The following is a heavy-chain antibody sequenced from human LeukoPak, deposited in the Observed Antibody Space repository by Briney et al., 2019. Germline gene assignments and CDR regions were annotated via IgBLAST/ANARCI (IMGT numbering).Heavy chain of an antibody. J-gene: IGHJ3*02. CDR1: GGTFSSYA. D-gene: IGHD1-20*01. CDR2: IIPIFGTA. Sequence: SVKVSCKASGGTFSSYAISWVRQAPGQGLEWMGGIIPIFGTANYAQRFQGRVTITADKSTSTAYMELSSLRSEDTAVYYCARAPLYNWNGDAFDIWGQGTMVTVSS. V-gene: IGHV1-69*06. CDR3: ARAPLYNWNGDAFDI.